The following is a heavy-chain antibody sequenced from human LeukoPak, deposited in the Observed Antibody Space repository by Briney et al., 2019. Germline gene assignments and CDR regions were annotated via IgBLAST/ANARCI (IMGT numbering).Heavy chain of an antibody. CDR1: GASISGYY. V-gene: IGHV4-59*12. Sequence: KPSETLSLTCTVSGASISGYYWSWIRQPPGKGLDYIGYIYYTGNTNYNPSLKSRVTISVDTSKNRFSLKLSSVTAADTAVYYCASLRGASYYYDSSGYLGYWGQGTLVTVSS. D-gene: IGHD3-22*01. J-gene: IGHJ4*02. CDR2: IYYTGNT. CDR3: ASLRGASYYYDSSGYLGY.